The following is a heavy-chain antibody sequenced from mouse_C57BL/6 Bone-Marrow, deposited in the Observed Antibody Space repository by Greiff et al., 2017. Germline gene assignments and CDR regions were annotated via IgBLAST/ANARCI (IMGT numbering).Heavy chain of an antibody. D-gene: IGHD2-3*01. J-gene: IGHJ4*01. CDR1: GYTFTSYW. Sequence: VQLQQPGAELVKPGASVKLSCKASGYTFTSYWMHWVRQRPGQGLEWIGMIHPNSGSTNYNEKFKSKAPLTVYKSSSTAYMQISSLTSEDSAVYDCSRSYDGYPLAMDYWGQGTSVTVSS. CDR3: SRSYDGYPLAMDY. V-gene: IGHV1-64*01. CDR2: IHPNSGST.